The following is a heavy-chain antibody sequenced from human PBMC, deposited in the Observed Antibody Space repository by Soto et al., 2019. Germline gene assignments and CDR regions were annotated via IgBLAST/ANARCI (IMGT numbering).Heavy chain of an antibody. D-gene: IGHD1-20*01. CDR1: GFTFKNHW. J-gene: IGHJ2*01. CDR2: IHYDGSNT. V-gene: IGHV3-74*01. Sequence: EVQLVESGGKLVQPGGSLTLSCAASGFTFKNHWMHWVRQAPGKGLVWVSRIHYDGSNTRYADSVNGRFTISRDNGKNTLYLPLRSLDVGDTAVYSCARYWYNFTSAIALGGHWYFDRWGRGTLLSVSS. CDR3: ARYWYNFTSAIALGGHWYFDR.